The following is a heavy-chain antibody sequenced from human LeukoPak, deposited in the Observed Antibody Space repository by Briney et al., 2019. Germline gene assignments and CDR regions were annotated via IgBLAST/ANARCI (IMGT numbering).Heavy chain of an antibody. V-gene: IGHV3-30*03. J-gene: IGHJ4*02. CDR1: GFTFSTFG. CDR2: ILYDGSKN. Sequence: GGSLRLSCAASGFTFSTFGMHWARQAPGKGLEWVAVILYDGSKNYYADSVKGRFTISRDNSKNTLYLQMNSLRAEDTAVYYCARRGATGTLQYFDYWGQGTLVTVSS. D-gene: IGHD1/OR15-1a*01. CDR3: ARRGATGTLQYFDY.